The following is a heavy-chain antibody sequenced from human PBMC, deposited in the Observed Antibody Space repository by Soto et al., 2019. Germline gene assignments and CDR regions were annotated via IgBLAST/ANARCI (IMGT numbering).Heavy chain of an antibody. Sequence: SGTLSLTCAVSGYSISSCHCCGGGRQPPGRVVECRGIMVHSRRTDYNPSLKSRLTISVDTSKNQFSLQLNCVTAADTAVYYCARGHIVVVPTVGWFDHWGQGTLVTVSS. D-gene: IGHD2-21*01. CDR1: GYSISSCHC. CDR3: ARGHIVVVPTVGWFDH. V-gene: IGHV4-38-2*01. J-gene: IGHJ5*02. CDR2: MVHSRRT.